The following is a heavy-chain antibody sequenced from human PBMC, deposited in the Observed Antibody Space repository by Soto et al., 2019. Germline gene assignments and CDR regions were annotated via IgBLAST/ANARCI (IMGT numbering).Heavy chain of an antibody. CDR1: GGTFSGYV. V-gene: IGHV1-69*01. J-gene: IGHJ4*02. D-gene: IGHD3-16*01. Sequence: QLVQSGSEVKKPGSSVKVSCQASGGTFSGYVVTWVRQAPGQGLEWMGEFVPLFGTTNYAQRFSGRITITAXESTSTAYMXXRTLRSDDTAVYYCATHGXXVSSPPYFDNWGQGTLVTVSS. CDR2: FVPLFGTT. CDR3: ATHGXXVSSPPYFDN.